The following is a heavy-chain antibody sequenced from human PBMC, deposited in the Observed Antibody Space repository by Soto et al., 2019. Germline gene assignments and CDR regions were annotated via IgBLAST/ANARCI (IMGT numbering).Heavy chain of an antibody. CDR2: ISGSGGST. D-gene: IGHD3-3*01. Sequence: PGGSLRLSCAASGFTFSSYAMSWVRQAPGKGLEWVSAISGSGGSTYYADSVKGRFTISRDNSKNTLYLQMNSLRAEDTAVYYCAKGVLEWSFQKLYGMDVWSQGTTVTVSS. J-gene: IGHJ6*02. CDR3: AKGVLEWSFQKLYGMDV. V-gene: IGHV3-23*01. CDR1: GFTFSSYA.